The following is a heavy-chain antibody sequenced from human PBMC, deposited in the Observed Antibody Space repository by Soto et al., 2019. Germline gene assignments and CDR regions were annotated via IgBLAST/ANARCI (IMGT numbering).Heavy chain of an antibody. J-gene: IGHJ5*02. CDR3: AKETYSSSWYSDWFDP. Sequence: GSLRLSCAASGFTFSSYAMSWVRQAPGKGLEWVSAISGSGGSTYYADSVKGRFTISRDNSKNTLYLQMNSLRAEDTAVYYCAKETYSSSWYSDWFDPWGQGTLVTVSS. V-gene: IGHV3-23*01. D-gene: IGHD6-13*01. CDR2: ISGSGGST. CDR1: GFTFSSYA.